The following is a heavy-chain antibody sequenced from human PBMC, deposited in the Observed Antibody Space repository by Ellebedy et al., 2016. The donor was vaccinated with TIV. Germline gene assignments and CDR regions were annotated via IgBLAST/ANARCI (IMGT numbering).Heavy chain of an antibody. CDR2: IYYSGST. D-gene: IGHD6-19*01. J-gene: IGHJ6*02. CDR3: AREIAVAGLYGMDV. V-gene: IGHV4-59*01. CDR1: GGSISSYY. Sequence: MPSETLSLTCTVSGGSISSYYWSWIRQPPGKGLEWIGYIYYSGSTNYNPSLKSRVTISVDTSKNQFSLKLSSVTAADTAVYYCAREIAVAGLYGMDVWGQGTTVTVSS.